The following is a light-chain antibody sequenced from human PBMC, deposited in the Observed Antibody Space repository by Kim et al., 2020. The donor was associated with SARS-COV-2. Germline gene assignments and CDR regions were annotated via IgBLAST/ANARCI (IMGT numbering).Light chain of an antibody. Sequence: EIVLTQSPGTLSLSPGERATLSCRASQSVSSSYLAWYQQKPGQAPRLLIYGASSRATGIPDRFSGSGSGTDFTLTISNLQPDDSAIYYCKQYETYWTFGPGTKVDIK. J-gene: IGKJ1*01. CDR1: QSVSSSY. CDR2: GAS. V-gene: IGKV3-20*01. CDR3: KQYETYWT.